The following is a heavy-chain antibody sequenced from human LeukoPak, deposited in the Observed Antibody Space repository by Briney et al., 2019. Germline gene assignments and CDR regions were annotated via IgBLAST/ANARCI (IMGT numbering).Heavy chain of an antibody. D-gene: IGHD6-13*01. CDR2: MNPNSGNT. J-gene: IGHJ3*02. CDR3: ARKYSSSWYSEVAFDI. V-gene: IGHV1-8*01. Sequence: ASVNVSCKASGYTFTSYDINWVRQATGQGREWMGWMNPNSGNTGYAQKFQGRVTMTRNTSISTAYMELSSLRSEDTAVYYCARKYSSSWYSEVAFDIWGQGTMVTVSS. CDR1: GYTFTSYD.